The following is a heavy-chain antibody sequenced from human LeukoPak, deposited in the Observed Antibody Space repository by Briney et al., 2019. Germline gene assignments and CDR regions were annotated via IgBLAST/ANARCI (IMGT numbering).Heavy chain of an antibody. Sequence: GGSLRLSCAASGFTFSSYAMHWVRQAPGKGLERVAVISYDGSNKYYADSVKGRFTISRDNSKNTLYLQMNSLRAEDTAVYYCARSADSSGWYSFDYWGQGTLVTVSS. D-gene: IGHD6-19*01. CDR3: ARSADSSGWYSFDY. CDR1: GFTFSSYA. CDR2: ISYDGSNK. J-gene: IGHJ4*02. V-gene: IGHV3-30-3*01.